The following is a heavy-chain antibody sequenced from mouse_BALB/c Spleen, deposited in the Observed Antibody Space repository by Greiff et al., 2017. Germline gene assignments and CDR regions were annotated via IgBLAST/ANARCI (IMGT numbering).Heavy chain of an antibody. J-gene: IGHJ3*01. CDR3: ARKGDEGSFAY. Sequence: EVQLQESGPELVKPGASVKMSCKASGYTFTSYVMHWVKQKPGQGLEWIGYINPYNDGTKYNEKFKGKATLTSDKSSSTAYMELSSLTSEDSAVYYCARKGDEGSFAYWGQGTLVTVSA. CDR1: GYTFTSYV. CDR2: INPYNDGT. D-gene: IGHD3-3*01. V-gene: IGHV1-14*01.